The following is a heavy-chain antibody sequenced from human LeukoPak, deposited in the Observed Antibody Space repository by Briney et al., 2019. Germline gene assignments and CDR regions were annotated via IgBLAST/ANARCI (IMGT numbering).Heavy chain of an antibody. D-gene: IGHD6-13*01. J-gene: IGHJ4*02. CDR1: VGSISTTSYY. Sequence: SETLSLTCTVSVGSISTTSYYWGWIRQPPGKGLGWIGSIYYGGSTYYSPSLKSRVTISLDTSKHQFSLKLSSVTAADTAVYYCARVGEGSSWDPFDYWGQGTLVTVSS. CDR3: ARVGEGSSWDPFDY. V-gene: IGHV4-39*07. CDR2: IYYGGST.